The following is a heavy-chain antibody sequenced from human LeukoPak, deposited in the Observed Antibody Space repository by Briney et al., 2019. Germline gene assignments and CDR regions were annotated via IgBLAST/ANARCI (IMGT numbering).Heavy chain of an antibody. CDR3: AKDLMRDRWFGES. V-gene: IGHV3-30*02. CDR2: IRYDGNDK. D-gene: IGHD3-10*01. CDR1: GFTFSYYG. Sequence: GGSLRLSCAASGFTFSYYGMHRVRQAPGKGPEWVAFIRYDGNDKFYADSVKGRFTISRDTSKNTLYLQMNSLRTEDTAVYYCAKDLMRDRWFGESWGQGTLVTVSS. J-gene: IGHJ5*02.